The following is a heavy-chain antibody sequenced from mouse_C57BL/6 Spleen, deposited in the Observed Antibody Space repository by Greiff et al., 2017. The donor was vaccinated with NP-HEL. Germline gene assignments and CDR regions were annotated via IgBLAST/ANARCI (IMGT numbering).Heavy chain of an antibody. CDR1: GYSITSGYY. CDR2: ISYDGSN. V-gene: IGHV3-6*01. Sequence: VQLKESGPGLVKPPQSLSLTCSVTGYSITSGYYWNWIRQFPGNKLEWMGYISYDGSNNYNPSLKNRISITRDTSKNQFFLKLNSVTTEDTATYYCARYDYGWFAYWGQGTLVTVSA. J-gene: IGHJ3*01. D-gene: IGHD2-4*01. CDR3: ARYDYGWFAY.